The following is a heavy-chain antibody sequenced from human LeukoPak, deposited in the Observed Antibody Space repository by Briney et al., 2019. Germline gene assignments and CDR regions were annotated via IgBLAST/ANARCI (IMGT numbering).Heavy chain of an antibody. J-gene: IGHJ3*02. CDR3: ARRGDGYNFGAFDI. Sequence: GEYLKISCRGSGSRFTSYLIGWVRQMPGKGLEGMGVIYPGDSDTRYSPSFQGQVSMSADKSISTAYPQWSSLKASDTAMYYCARRGDGYNFGAFDIWGQGTMVTVSS. CDR1: GSRFTSYL. D-gene: IGHD5-24*01. V-gene: IGHV5-51*01. CDR2: IYPGDSDT.